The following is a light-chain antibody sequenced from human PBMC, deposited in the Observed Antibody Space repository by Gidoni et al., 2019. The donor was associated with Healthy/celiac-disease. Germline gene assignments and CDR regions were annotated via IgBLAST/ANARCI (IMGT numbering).Light chain of an antibody. CDR3: QQRSNWPPVT. CDR1: QSVSSY. CDR2: DAS. J-gene: IGKJ5*01. V-gene: IGKV3-11*01. Sequence: EIVLTQSPATMSLSPGERATLSCRASQSVSSYLALYQQKPGQAPRLLIYDASNRATGIPATFRGSGSFTDFILTITSLEPGDFAVYCCQQRSNWPPVTFGQGTRLEIK.